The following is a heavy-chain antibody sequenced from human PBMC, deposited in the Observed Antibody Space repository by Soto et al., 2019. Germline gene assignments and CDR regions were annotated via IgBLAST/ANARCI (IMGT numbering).Heavy chain of an antibody. CDR1: GFTLSSAW. V-gene: IGHV3-7*05. J-gene: IGHJ4*02. CDR2: IKEDGSER. CDR3: VRSYDF. Sequence: EVQLVESGGGLVQPGGTLRLSCAASGFTLSSAWITWVRQAPGKGLEWVANIKEDGSERYYVHSVEGRFTVSRDNAKNSLYLQMDSLRAEDTAIYYCVRSYDFWGQGTLVTVSS.